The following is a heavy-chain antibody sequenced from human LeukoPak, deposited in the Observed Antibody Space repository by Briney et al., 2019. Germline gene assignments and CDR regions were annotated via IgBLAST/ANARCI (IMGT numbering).Heavy chain of an antibody. CDR1: GFIFTSYW. J-gene: IGHJ4*02. CDR3: ARLLDSSSSVFDY. D-gene: IGHD6-6*01. V-gene: IGHV3-7*01. CDR2: IKPLGSEK. Sequence: WGSLSLSCVGSGFIFTSYWMSWVRQAPGKGPEWVANIKPLGSEKYYADSVKGRFTISRGNARNSLYLQMNSLSAEDTAVYYCARLLDSSSSVFDYWGQGTLVTLSS.